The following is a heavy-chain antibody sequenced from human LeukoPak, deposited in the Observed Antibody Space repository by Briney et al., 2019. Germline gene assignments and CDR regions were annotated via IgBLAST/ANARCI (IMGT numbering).Heavy chain of an antibody. J-gene: IGHJ5*02. CDR1: GYTFTSYD. D-gene: IGHD6-6*01. Sequence: ASVKVSCKASGYTFTSYDINWVRQATGQGLEWMGWMNPNSGNTGYAQKFQGRVTMTRNTSISTAYMELSSLRSVDTAVYYCARKGTIAARPGWFDPWGQGTLVTVSS. V-gene: IGHV1-8*01. CDR3: ARKGTIAARPGWFDP. CDR2: MNPNSGNT.